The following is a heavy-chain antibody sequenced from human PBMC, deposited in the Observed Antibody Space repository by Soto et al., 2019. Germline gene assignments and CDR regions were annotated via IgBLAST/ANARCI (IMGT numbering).Heavy chain of an antibody. CDR1: GGSISSGGYY. V-gene: IGHV4-31*03. CDR3: ARHYYDLLTGHNWFDP. J-gene: IGHJ5*02. Sequence: SETLSLTCTVSGGSISSGGYYWSWIRQHPGKGLEWIGYIYYSGNTYYNPSLRSRVTISVDTSKNQFSLNLSSVTAADTAFYYCARHYYDLLTGHNWFDPWGQGTLVTVSS. CDR2: IYYSGNT. D-gene: IGHD3-9*01.